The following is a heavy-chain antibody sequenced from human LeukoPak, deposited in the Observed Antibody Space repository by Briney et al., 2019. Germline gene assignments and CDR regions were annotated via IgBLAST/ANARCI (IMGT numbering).Heavy chain of an antibody. Sequence: GGSLRLSCAASGFTFRSYEMNWVRQAPGKGLEWVSYISSSGSTIYYADSVKGRFTISRDNAKNSLYLQMNSLRAEDTAVYYCARDRIAAAGTEYYYYGMDVWGKGTTVTVSS. D-gene: IGHD6-13*01. J-gene: IGHJ6*04. CDR1: GFTFRSYE. CDR3: ARDRIAAAGTEYYYYGMDV. V-gene: IGHV3-48*03. CDR2: ISSSGSTI.